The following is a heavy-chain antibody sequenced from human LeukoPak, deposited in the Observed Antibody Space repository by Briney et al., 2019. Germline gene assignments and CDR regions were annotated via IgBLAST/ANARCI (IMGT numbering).Heavy chain of an antibody. CDR2: MNPNSGNT. J-gene: IGHJ4*02. V-gene: IGHV1-8*02. CDR1: GYTFTSYD. D-gene: IGHD3-16*01. CDR3: VAMLY. Sequence: GASVKVSCKASGYTFTSYDINWVRQATGQGLEWMGWMNPNSGNTGYAQKLQGRVTMTTDTSTSTAYMELRSLRSDDTAVYYCVAMLYWGQGTLVTVSS.